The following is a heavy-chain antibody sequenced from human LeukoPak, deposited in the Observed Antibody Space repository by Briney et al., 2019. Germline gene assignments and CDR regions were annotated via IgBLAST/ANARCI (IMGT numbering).Heavy chain of an antibody. J-gene: IGHJ4*02. CDR1: GFTFDDYG. Sequence: PGGSLRLSCAASGFTFDDYGMSWVRQAPGKGLEWVSGINWNGGSTGYADSVKGRFTISRDNAKNSLYLQMNSLRAEDTAVYYCARDFSSYGLGLPDYWGQGTLVTVSS. V-gene: IGHV3-20*04. CDR3: ARDFSSYGLGLPDY. CDR2: INWNGGST. D-gene: IGHD5-18*01.